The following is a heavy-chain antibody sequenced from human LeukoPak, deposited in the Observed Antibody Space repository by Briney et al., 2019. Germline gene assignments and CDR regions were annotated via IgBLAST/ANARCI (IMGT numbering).Heavy chain of an antibody. CDR3: ARDPVAAAGTNNWFDP. V-gene: IGHV3-21*01. CDR1: GFTFSSYS. Sequence: GGSLRLSCAASGFTFSSYSMNWVRQAPGKGLEWVSSISSSSSYIYYADSVKGRFTISRDNAKNSLYLQMNSLRAEDTAVYYCARDPVAAAGTNNWFDPWGQGTLVTVSP. D-gene: IGHD6-13*01. J-gene: IGHJ5*02. CDR2: ISSSSSYI.